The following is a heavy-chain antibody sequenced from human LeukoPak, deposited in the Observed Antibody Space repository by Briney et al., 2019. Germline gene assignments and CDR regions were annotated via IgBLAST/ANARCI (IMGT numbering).Heavy chain of an antibody. CDR2: ISSSSSTI. D-gene: IGHD1-26*01. V-gene: IGHV3-48*01. CDR1: GFTFSSYS. CDR3: ARESGGSYFTFVRSAFDI. J-gene: IGHJ3*02. Sequence: GGSLRLSCAASGFTFSSYSMNWVRQAPGKGLEWVSYISSSSSTIYYADSVKGRFTISRDNAKNSLYLQMNSLRAEDTAVYYCARESGGSYFTFVRSAFDIWGQGTMVTVSS.